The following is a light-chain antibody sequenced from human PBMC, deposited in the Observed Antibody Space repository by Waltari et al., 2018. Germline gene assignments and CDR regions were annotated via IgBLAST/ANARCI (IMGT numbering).Light chain of an antibody. CDR2: KAS. CDR1: QSISSW. CDR3: QQYNSAST. V-gene: IGKV1-5*03. Sequence: DIQMTQSPSTLSASVGDRVTINCRASQSISSWLAWYQQKPGKAPKLLIYKASSLESGVPSRFSGSGSGTEFTLTISSLQPDDFATYYCQQYNSASTFGQGTKVEIK. J-gene: IGKJ1*01.